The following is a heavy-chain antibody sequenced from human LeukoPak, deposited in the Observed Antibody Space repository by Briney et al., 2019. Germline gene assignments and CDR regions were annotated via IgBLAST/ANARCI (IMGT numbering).Heavy chain of an antibody. CDR2: IYYSGST. Sequence: SETLSLTCTVSGGFISSYYWSWIRQPPGKGLEWIGYIYYSGSTNYIPSLKSRVTISVDTSKNQFSLKLSSVTAADTAVYYCARDGPGSSGYDVRSYYYYGMDVWGKGTTVTVSS. CDR1: GGFISSYY. J-gene: IGHJ6*04. CDR3: ARDGPGSSGYDVRSYYYYGMDV. D-gene: IGHD5-12*01. V-gene: IGHV4-59*01.